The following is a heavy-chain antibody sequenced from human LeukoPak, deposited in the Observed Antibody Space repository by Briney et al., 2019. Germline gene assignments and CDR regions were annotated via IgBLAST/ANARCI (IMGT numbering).Heavy chain of an antibody. J-gene: IGHJ6*02. D-gene: IGHD1/OR15-1a*01. CDR3: ARQKWEQQGRDYYFNGLDV. CDR1: IGSISSSKW. V-gene: IGHV4-4*02. CDR2: IYLYGTT. Sequence: SETLSLTCSVSIGSISSSKWWSWVRQSPVEGLEWIVEIYLYGTTNYNPSFTSRVTMSVDRSRNQFSLKLTSVTAADTAVYYCARQKWEQQGRDYYFNGLDVWGPGTTVIVSS.